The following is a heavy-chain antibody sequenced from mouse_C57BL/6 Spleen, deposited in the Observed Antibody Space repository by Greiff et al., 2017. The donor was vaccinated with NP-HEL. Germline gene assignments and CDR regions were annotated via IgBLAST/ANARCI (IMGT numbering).Heavy chain of an antibody. CDR1: GYTFTNYW. CDR2: IYPGGGYT. Sequence: VQLQQSGAELVRPGTSVKMSCKASGYTFTNYWIGWAKQRPGHGLEWIGDIYPGGGYTNYNEKFKGKATLTADKSSSTAYMQFSSLTSEDSAIYYCARDAGFSWFAYWGQGTLVTVSA. J-gene: IGHJ3*01. CDR3: ARDAGFSWFAY. V-gene: IGHV1-63*01.